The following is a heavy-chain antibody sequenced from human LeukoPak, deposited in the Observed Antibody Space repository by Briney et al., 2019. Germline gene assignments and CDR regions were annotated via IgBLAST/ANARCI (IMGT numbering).Heavy chain of an antibody. CDR3: ARESHAGNFDY. CDR2: FFYSGGT. V-gene: IGHV4-59*01. Sequence: SETLSLTCSVSGAFISSGYWSWIRQTPGKGLEWIGYFFYSGGTGYNPSLKSRVTISVDTSKNQFSLKLRSVTAADTAVYYCARESHAGNFDYWGQGTLVTVSS. CDR1: GAFISSGY. J-gene: IGHJ4*02.